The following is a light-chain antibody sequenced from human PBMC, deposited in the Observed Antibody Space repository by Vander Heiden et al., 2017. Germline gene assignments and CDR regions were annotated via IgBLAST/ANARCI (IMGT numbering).Light chain of an antibody. CDR3: QQFYSAAYT. J-gene: IGKJ2*01. V-gene: IGKV4-1*01. Sequence: DILLTQPPATLAVSLAERATITCRSSQSVSFSSNNKNYLAWYQQKPGHPPKLLIYWASTRESGVPERFSGSGSGTDFTLTSSRLQAEDAALYYCQQFYSAAYTFGQGTKLEIK. CDR2: WAS. CDR1: QSVSFSSNNKNY.